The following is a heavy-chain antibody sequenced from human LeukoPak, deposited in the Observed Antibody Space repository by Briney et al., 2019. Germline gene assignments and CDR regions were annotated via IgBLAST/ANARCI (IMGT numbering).Heavy chain of an antibody. CDR1: GFTVSSNY. V-gene: IGHV3-53*01. D-gene: IGHD5-12*01. J-gene: IGHJ4*02. CDR3: ARDFSGNSDYD. CDR2: IYSGGST. Sequence: GGSLRLSCAVSGFTVSSNYMNWVRQAPGKGLEWVSVIYSGGSTFYADSVKGRFTISRDNSKNTLYLQMNRLRVEDTAVYYCARDFSGNSDYDWGQGTLVTVSS.